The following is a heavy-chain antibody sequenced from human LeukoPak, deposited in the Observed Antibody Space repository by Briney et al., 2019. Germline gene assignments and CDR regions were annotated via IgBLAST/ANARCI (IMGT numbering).Heavy chain of an antibody. V-gene: IGHV4-61*02. J-gene: IGHJ2*01. CDR2: IYTSGST. Sequence: SQTLSLTCTVSGGSISSGSYYWSWIRQPAGKGLEWIGRIYTSGSTNYNPSLKSRVTISLDTSKNQFSLKLNSVTAADTAVYYCATNRAELWGRGTLVTVSS. CDR1: GGSISSGSYY. D-gene: IGHD2-2*01. CDR3: ATNRAEL.